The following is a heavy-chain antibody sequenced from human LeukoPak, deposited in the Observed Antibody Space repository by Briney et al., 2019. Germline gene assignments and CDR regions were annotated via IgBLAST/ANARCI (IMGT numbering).Heavy chain of an antibody. CDR1: GGSISSYY. V-gene: IGHV4-59*01. J-gene: IGHJ6*03. CDR3: ARTPQGTIMVRGVIANYYYYYYMDV. Sequence: PSETLSLTCTVSGGSISSYYWSWIRQPPGKGLEWIGYIYYSGSTNYNPSLKSRVTISVDTSKNQFSLKLSSVTAADTAVYYCARTPQGTIMVRGVIANYYYYYYMDVWGKGTTVTVSS. D-gene: IGHD3-10*01. CDR2: IYYSGST.